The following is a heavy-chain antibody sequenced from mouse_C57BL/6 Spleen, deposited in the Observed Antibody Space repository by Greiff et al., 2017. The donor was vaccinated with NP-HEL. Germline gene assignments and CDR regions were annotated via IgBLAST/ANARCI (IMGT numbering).Heavy chain of an antibody. V-gene: IGHV5-17*01. Sequence: EVMLVESGGGLVKPGGSLKLSCAASGFTFSDYGMHWVRQAPEKGLEWVAYISSGSSTIYYADTVKGRFTISRDNAKNTLFLQMTSLRSEDTAMYYCARDDGYPGWMDYWGQGTSVTVSS. CDR2: ISSGSSTI. CDR3: ARDDGYPGWMDY. J-gene: IGHJ4*01. D-gene: IGHD2-3*01. CDR1: GFTFSDYG.